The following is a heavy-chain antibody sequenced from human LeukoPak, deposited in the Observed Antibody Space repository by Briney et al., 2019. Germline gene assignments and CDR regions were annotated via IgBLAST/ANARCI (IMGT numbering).Heavy chain of an antibody. D-gene: IGHD3-3*01. CDR3: ARGPMGNYYDFWSGYSQNWFDP. CDR2: INDSENT. J-gene: IGHJ5*02. Sequence: KSSETLSLTCAVYGGSFSGSYWSWIRQPPGKGLEWVGEINDSENTNYNPSLKSRVTISIDTSKNQFSLPLTSVTAADTAVYYCARGPMGNYYDFWSGYSQNWFDPWGQGTLVTVSS. V-gene: IGHV4-34*01. CDR1: GGSFSGSY.